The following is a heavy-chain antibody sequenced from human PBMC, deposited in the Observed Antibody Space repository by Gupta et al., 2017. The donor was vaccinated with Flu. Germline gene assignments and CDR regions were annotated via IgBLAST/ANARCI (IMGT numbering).Heavy chain of an antibody. V-gene: IGHV3-23*01. CDR2: ISGSGGST. Sequence: EVQLLESGGGLVQPGGSLRLSCAASGFTFSSSAMSWVRQAPGKGLEWVSAISGSGGSTYDADSVKGRFTISRDNSKNTLYLQMNSLRAEDTAVYYCAKDSVVVVAATAYTTAFDYWGQGTLVTVSA. CDR3: AKDSVVVVAATAYTTAFDY. CDR1: GFTFSSSA. D-gene: IGHD2-15*01. J-gene: IGHJ4*02.